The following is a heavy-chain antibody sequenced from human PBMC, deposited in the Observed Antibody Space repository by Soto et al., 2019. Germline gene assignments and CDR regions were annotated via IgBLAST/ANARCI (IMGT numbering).Heavy chain of an antibody. CDR1: GYSFTSYW. CDR3: ASPSNWGSLEVSY. D-gene: IGHD7-27*01. V-gene: IGHV5-51*01. Sequence: PGASLKISCKGSGYSFTSYWIGWVRQMPGKGLEWMGIIYPGDSDTRYSPSFQGQVTISADKSISTAYLQWSSLKASATAMYYCASPSNWGSLEVSYWGQGTLVTVSS. J-gene: IGHJ4*02. CDR2: IYPGDSDT.